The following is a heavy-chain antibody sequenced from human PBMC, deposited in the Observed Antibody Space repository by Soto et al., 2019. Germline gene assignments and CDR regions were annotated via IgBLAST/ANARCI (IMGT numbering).Heavy chain of an antibody. Sequence: EVQLVESGGGLIQPGGSVRLSCATSGFVFDMYWMQWVRQAPGKGLEWVSRISEDGGRSHYADSVKGRFTISRDNAQNTLFLEMTALREDDTAVDYGARGPRPSSVGTLACWGKGAPVVVSS. CDR1: GFVFDMYW. D-gene: IGHD2-2*01. CDR3: ARGPRPSSVGTLAC. J-gene: IGHJ4*02. V-gene: IGHV3-74*01. CDR2: ISEDGGRS.